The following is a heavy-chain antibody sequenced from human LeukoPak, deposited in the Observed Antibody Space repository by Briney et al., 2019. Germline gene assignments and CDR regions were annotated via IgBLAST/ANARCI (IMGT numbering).Heavy chain of an antibody. V-gene: IGHV1-58*02. D-gene: IGHD1-1*01. J-gene: IGHJ2*01. CDR1: GFTFTSSA. CDR2: IVVGSGNT. Sequence: ASVKVSCKASGFTFTSSAMQWVRQARGQRLEWIGWIVVGSGNTNYAQKFQERVTITRDMSTSTAYMELSSLRSEDTAVYYCAALNWNDSFWYFDLWGRGTLATVSS. CDR3: AALNWNDSFWYFDL.